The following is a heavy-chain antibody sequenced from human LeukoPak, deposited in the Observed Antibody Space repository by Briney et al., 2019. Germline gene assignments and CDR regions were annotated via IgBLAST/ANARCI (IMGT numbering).Heavy chain of an antibody. CDR3: SRSPGHYMDV. CDR2: ISGSGGST. J-gene: IGHJ6*03. V-gene: IGHV3-23*01. CDR1: GFTFSSYA. Sequence: GGSLRLSCAASGFTFSSYAMSWVRQAPGKGLEWVSAISGSGGSTYYADSVKGRFTISRDNAKNSLYLQMNSLRAEDTAVYYCSRSPGHYMDVWGKGTTVTVSS.